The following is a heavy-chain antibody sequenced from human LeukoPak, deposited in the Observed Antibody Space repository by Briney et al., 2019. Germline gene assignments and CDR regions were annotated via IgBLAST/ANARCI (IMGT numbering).Heavy chain of an antibody. Sequence: SETLSLTCTVSGGSISSSSYYWGWIRQPPGKGLEYIGSTYYSGSTYYNPSLKSRVTISVDTSKNQFSLKLSSVTAADTAVYYCARGSDYYDSSGYYQNWFDPWGQGTLVTVSS. CDR2: TYYSGST. V-gene: IGHV4-39*01. CDR3: ARGSDYYDSSGYYQNWFDP. J-gene: IGHJ5*02. D-gene: IGHD3-22*01. CDR1: GGSISSSSYY.